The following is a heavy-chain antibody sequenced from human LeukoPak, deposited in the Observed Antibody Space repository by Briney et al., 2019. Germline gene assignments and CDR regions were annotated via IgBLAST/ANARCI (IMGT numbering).Heavy chain of an antibody. CDR3: ARHWQQLTRFDY. D-gene: IGHD6-13*01. CDR2: IYYSGST. Sequence: SETLSLTCTVSGGSISSYYWGWIRQPPGKGLEWIGSIYYSGSTYYNPSLKSRLTISVDTSKNQFSLKLSSVTAADTAVYYCARHWQQLTRFDYWGQGTLVTVSS. J-gene: IGHJ4*02. CDR1: GGSISSYY. V-gene: IGHV4-39*01.